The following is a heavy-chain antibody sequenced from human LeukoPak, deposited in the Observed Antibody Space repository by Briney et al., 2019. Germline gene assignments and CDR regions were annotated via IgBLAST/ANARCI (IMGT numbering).Heavy chain of an antibody. V-gene: IGHV3-7*03. CDR2: INQDGSEK. CDR3: AKARNYDFWSAIDY. J-gene: IGHJ4*02. D-gene: IGHD3-3*01. CDR1: GFTFTNYW. Sequence: GGSLRLSCAASGFTFTNYWMTWVRQAPGKGLEWVANINQDGSEKSYVDSVKGRFTISRDNAKNSLYLQMNGLRAEDTALYYCAKARNYDFWSAIDYWGQGTLVTVSS.